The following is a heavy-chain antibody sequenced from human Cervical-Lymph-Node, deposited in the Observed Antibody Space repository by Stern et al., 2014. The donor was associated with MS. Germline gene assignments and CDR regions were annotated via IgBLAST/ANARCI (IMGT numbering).Heavy chain of an antibody. CDR3: AKDGYDSSGYWYNWFDP. J-gene: IGHJ5*02. CDR1: GFTFGDYA. Sequence: VQLVASGGGLVQPGRSLRLSCAASGFTFGDYAMNWVRQAPGKGLEWVSGISWNSGSIGYADSVKGRFTISRDNAKNSLYLQMNSLRAEDTALYYCAKDGYDSSGYWYNWFDPWGQGTLVTVSS. CDR2: ISWNSGSI. V-gene: IGHV3-9*01. D-gene: IGHD3-22*01.